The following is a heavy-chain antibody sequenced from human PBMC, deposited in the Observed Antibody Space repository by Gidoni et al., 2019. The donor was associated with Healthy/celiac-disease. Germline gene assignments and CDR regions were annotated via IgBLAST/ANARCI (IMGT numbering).Heavy chain of an antibody. V-gene: IGHV4-59*01. D-gene: IGHD6-6*01. CDR1: GGSISSYY. CDR3: ARVPTRLYSSSSPFYFDY. Sequence: QVQLQESGPGLVKPSETLSLTCTVSGGSISSYYWSWIRPPPGKGLEWSGYIYYSGSTNYNPSLKSRVTISVDTSKNQFSLKLSSVTAADTAVYYCARVPTRLYSSSSPFYFDYWGQGTLVTVSS. CDR2: IYYSGST. J-gene: IGHJ4*02.